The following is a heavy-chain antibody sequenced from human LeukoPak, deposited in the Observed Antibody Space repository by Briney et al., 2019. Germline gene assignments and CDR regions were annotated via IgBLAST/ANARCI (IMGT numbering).Heavy chain of an antibody. CDR1: GYTFTGYY. CDR2: INPNSGGT. D-gene: IGHD5-24*01. CDR3: ARDRIEMATIDY. J-gene: IGHJ4*02. V-gene: IGHV1-2*02. Sequence: ASVKVSCKASGYTFTGYYMHWVRQAPGQGLEWMGWINPNSGGTNYAQKFQGRVTMTRDTSISTAYMELSRLRSDDTAVYYCARDRIEMATIDYWGQGTQVTVSS.